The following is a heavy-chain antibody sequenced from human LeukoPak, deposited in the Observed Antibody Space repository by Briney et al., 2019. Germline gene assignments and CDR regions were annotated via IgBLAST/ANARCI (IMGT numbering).Heavy chain of an antibody. D-gene: IGHD1-26*01. CDR3: ARVRRTKVGATAPPQH. Sequence: SETLSLTCTVSGGSISSYYWSWIRQPPGKGLEWIGYIYYSGSTNYNPSLKSRVTISVDTSKNQFSLKLSSVTAADTAVYYCARVRRTKVGATAPPQHWGQGTLVTVSS. J-gene: IGHJ1*01. V-gene: IGHV4-59*12. CDR2: IYYSGST. CDR1: GGSISSYY.